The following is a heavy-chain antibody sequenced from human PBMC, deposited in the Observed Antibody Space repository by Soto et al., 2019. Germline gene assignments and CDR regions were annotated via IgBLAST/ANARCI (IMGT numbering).Heavy chain of an antibody. CDR2: INAGNGNT. CDR1: GGTFSSYA. CDR3: ARSRFYGGNSLIY. V-gene: IGHV1-3*01. Sequence: ASVKVSCKASGGTFSSYAISWVRQAPGQGLEWMGWINAGNGNTKYSQKFQGRVTITRDTSASTAYMELSSLRSEDTAVYYCARSRFYGGNSLIYWGQGTLVTVSS. D-gene: IGHD4-17*01. J-gene: IGHJ4*02.